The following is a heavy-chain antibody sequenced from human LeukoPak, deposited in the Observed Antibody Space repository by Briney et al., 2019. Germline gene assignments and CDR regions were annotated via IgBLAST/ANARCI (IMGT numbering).Heavy chain of an antibody. CDR1: GGSVSSSSYY. CDR2: IYYSGST. Sequence: SETLSLTCTVSGGSVSSSSYYWGWIRQPPGKGREGIGSIYYSGSTYYNRSLKRRVTISVNTSKNQFSLKLSSVTAADTAVYYCARYPGFYYYYMDVWGKGTTVTVSS. CDR3: ARYPGFYYYYMDV. V-gene: IGHV4-39*07. J-gene: IGHJ6*03.